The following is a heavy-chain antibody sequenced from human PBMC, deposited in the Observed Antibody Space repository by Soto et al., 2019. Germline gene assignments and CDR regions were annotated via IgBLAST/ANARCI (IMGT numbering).Heavy chain of an antibody. D-gene: IGHD6-19*01. CDR1: GSSNW. Sequence: EVQLVESGGGLVQPGGSLRLSCAAPGSSNWMGWVRQAPGKGLEWVANIGQDGGEKNYLESVRGRFTISRDSAKKSLYLEMNSLRAEDTAVYYCTGGSGWVSDSWGQGTLVTVSS. CDR2: IGQDGGEK. J-gene: IGHJ4*02. V-gene: IGHV3-7*05. CDR3: TGGSGWVSDS.